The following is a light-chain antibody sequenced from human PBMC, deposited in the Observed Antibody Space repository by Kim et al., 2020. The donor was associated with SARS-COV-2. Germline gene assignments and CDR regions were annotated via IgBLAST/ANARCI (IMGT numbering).Light chain of an antibody. CDR3: QQYNSYWT. Sequence: SGSVGDRIAITCRARQSGSGWLAWYQQKPGKAPKLLIYDVSTLASGVPSRFSGSGSGTEFTLTISTLQPDDFASYYCQQYNSYWTFGQGTKVDIK. V-gene: IGKV1-5*01. CDR1: QSGSGW. J-gene: IGKJ1*01. CDR2: DVS.